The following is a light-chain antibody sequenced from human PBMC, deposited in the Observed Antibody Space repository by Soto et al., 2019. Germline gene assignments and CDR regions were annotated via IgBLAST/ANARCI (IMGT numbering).Light chain of an antibody. CDR2: TAY. CDR1: QTISSY. Sequence: DIQMTQSPSYLSASVGDRSTITCLASQTISSYLNWYQQKPGKASKLLIYTAYRLQSGVTSRFSGTESGTDFTLTISSLQPEDFATYYCQQSYSTPLTVGGGTQVEIK. J-gene: IGKJ4*01. CDR3: QQSYSTPLT. V-gene: IGKV1-39*01.